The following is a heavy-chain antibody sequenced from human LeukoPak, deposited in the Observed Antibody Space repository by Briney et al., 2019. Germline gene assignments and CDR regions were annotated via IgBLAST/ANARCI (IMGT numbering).Heavy chain of an antibody. V-gene: IGHV1-69*05. CDR2: IIPIFGTA. J-gene: IGHJ4*02. Sequence: ASVKVSCKASGYTFTSYGISWVRQAPGQGLEWMGGIIPIFGTANYAQKFQGRVTITTDESTSTAYMELSSLRSEDTAVYYCARSCSSTSCFYYFDYWGQGTLVTVSS. CDR3: ARSCSSTSCFYYFDY. D-gene: IGHD2-2*01. CDR1: GYTFTSYG.